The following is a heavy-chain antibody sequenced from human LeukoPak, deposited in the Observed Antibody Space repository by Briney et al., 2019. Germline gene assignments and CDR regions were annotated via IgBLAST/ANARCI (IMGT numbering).Heavy chain of an antibody. CDR2: ISTAGNLI. Sequence: GGSLRLSCVASACTFKTYTLNWVRQTPGKGLEWVSYISTAGNLINYADSVRGRFTISRDNAKNSLYLYMSSLTPEDTAVYYCARTVEGHFDFRGQGTLVTVSS. V-gene: IGHV3-21*01. CDR3: ARTVEGHFDF. D-gene: IGHD5-24*01. J-gene: IGHJ4*02. CDR1: ACTFKTYT.